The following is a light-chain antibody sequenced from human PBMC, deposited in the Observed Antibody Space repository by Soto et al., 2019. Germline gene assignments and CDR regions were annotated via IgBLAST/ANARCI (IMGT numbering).Light chain of an antibody. CDR3: QSYDSSLSGYV. Sequence: QSVLTQPPSVSGAPGQRVTISYTGSRSNIGSGYDVHWYQQLPGTAPKLLIYDNSNRPSGVPDRFSGSKSGTSASLAITGVQAEDEADYYCQSYDSSLSGYVFGTGTKVTVL. J-gene: IGLJ1*01. V-gene: IGLV1-40*01. CDR1: RSNIGSGYD. CDR2: DNS.